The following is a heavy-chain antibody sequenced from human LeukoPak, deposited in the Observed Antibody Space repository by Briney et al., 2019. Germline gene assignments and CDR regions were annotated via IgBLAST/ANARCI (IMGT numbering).Heavy chain of an antibody. CDR1: GFTFSSYA. J-gene: IGHJ4*02. Sequence: GRSLRLSCAASGFTFSSYAMHWVRQAPGKGLEWVAIISYDGSNKYYADSVKGRFTISRDNSKNTLYLQMNSLRAEDTAIYYCAGESNRYYDRDPSYFDYWGQGTLVTVSS. CDR2: ISYDGSNK. V-gene: IGHV3-30*04. D-gene: IGHD3-22*01. CDR3: AGESNRYYDRDPSYFDY.